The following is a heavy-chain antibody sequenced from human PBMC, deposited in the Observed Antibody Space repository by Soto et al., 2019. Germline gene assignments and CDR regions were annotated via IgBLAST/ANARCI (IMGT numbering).Heavy chain of an antibody. CDR1: GDSVSRNSAG. CDR2: TYYRSKWYY. J-gene: IGHJ4*01. V-gene: IGHV6-1*01. CDR3: ARGEQYRGRIFDY. D-gene: IGHD1-26*01. Sequence: PSQTLSLTCAITGDSVSRNSAGWSWVRQSPSRGLEWLGRTYYRSKWYYEYAVSVRGRITINPDTSKNQYYLQLNSVTPEDTAVYFCARGEQYRGRIFDYWGRVPLVTVSS.